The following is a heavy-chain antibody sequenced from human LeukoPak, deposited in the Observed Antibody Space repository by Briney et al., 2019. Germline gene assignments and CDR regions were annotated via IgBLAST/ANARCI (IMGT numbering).Heavy chain of an antibody. Sequence: GASVKVSCKASGYTFTSYYMHWVRQAPGQGLEWMGIINPSGGSTSYAQKFQGRVTMTRDTSTSTVYMELSSLRSEDTAVYYCARDPLKDYGDGSSVFELGYMDVWGKGTTVTVSS. CDR1: GYTFTSYY. CDR2: INPSGGST. V-gene: IGHV1-46*01. D-gene: IGHD4-17*01. J-gene: IGHJ6*03. CDR3: ARDPLKDYGDGSSVFELGYMDV.